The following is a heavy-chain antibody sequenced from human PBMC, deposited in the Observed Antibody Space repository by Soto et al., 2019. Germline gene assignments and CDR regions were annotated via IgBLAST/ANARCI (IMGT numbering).Heavy chain of an antibody. D-gene: IGHD6-13*01. V-gene: IGHV5-51*01. J-gene: IGHJ6*02. CDR3: ASIAAAGTIEGPENGDFYYYYGMDV. Sequence: PGESLKISCKGSGYSFTSYWIGWVRQMPGKGLEWMGIIYPGDSDTRYSPSFQGQVTISADKSISTAYLQWSSLKASDTAMYYCASIAAAGTIEGPENGDFYYYYGMDVWGQGTTVTVSS. CDR1: GYSFTSYW. CDR2: IYPGDSDT.